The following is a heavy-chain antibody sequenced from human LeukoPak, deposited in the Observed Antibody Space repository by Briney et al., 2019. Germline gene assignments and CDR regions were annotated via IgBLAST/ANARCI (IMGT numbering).Heavy chain of an antibody. CDR1: GYSISSGYY. Sequence: SETLSLTCTVSGYSISSGYYWGWIRQPPGKGLEWIGSIYHSGSTYYNPSLKSRVTISVDTSKNQFSPKLSSVTAADTAMYYCARDQPYMDVWGKGTTVTVSS. CDR3: ARDQPYMDV. CDR2: IYHSGST. J-gene: IGHJ6*03. V-gene: IGHV4-38-2*02.